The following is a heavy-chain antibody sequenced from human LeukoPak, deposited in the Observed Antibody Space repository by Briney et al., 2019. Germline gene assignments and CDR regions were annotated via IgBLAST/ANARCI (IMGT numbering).Heavy chain of an antibody. CDR1: GFTFSNYA. J-gene: IGHJ4*02. CDR2: IKEDGSEK. CDR3: ARGGHYFFDN. V-gene: IGHV3-7*01. Sequence: PGGSLRLSCAASGFTFSNYAMSWVRQAPGKGLEWVANIKEDGSEKYYVDSVKGRFTISRDNAKNSLYLQMNSLTVEDTAVYYCARGGHYFFDNWGQGTLVTVSS.